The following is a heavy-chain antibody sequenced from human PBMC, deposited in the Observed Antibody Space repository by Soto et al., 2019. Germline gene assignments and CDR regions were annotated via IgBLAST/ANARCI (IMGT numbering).Heavy chain of an antibody. Sequence: GGSLRLSCAASGVTFNIYGMHWVRQAPDKGLEWVALISYDGSNQYYADSVKGRFTISRDNSKNTLFLQMNSLRADDTAVYYCAKDHASGQGCFDSWGQGTLVTVSS. V-gene: IGHV3-30*18. J-gene: IGHJ4*02. CDR2: ISYDGSNQ. CDR3: AKDHASGQGCFDS. D-gene: IGHD3-16*01. CDR1: GVTFNIYG.